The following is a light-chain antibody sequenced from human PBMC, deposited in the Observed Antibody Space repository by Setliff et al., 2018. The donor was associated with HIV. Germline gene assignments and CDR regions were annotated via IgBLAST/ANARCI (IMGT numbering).Light chain of an antibody. CDR1: QSISSY. Sequence: DIQMTQSPSSLSASVGDRVTITCRASQSISSYLNWYQQKPGKAPKLLIFAASSLQSGVPSRFSGSGSGTDFTLSISSLQPEDFATYYCQQSYITLPYTFGQGTKVDIK. V-gene: IGKV1-39*01. CDR2: AAS. CDR3: QQSYITLPYT. J-gene: IGKJ2*01.